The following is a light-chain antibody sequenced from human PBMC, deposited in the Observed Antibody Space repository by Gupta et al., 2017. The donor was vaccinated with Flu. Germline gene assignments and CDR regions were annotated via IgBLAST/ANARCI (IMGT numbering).Light chain of an antibody. CDR2: DVS. CDR3: SSYAGRYTVV. CDR1: SSDVGAYSY. Sequence: TSSDVGAYSYVSWYQQYPDKAPKLMIYDVSHRPSGVPDRFSGSKSGNTASLTISGLQTEDEADYYCSSYAGRYTVVFGGGTSLTVL. V-gene: IGLV2-11*01. J-gene: IGLJ3*02.